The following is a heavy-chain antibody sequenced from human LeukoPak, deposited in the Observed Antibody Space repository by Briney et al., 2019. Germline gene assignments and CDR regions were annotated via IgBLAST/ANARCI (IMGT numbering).Heavy chain of an antibody. D-gene: IGHD4-23*01. CDR3: ARRVHGGTLDY. CDR1: GGSLSSFY. Sequence: PSETLSLTCTVSGGSLSSFYWSWIRQPPGKGLEWIGYIYYSGSTNYNPPLKSRVTISVDTSKNQFSLRLSSVTAADTAVYYCARRVHGGTLDYWGQGTLVTVSS. CDR2: IYYSGST. V-gene: IGHV4-59*08. J-gene: IGHJ4*02.